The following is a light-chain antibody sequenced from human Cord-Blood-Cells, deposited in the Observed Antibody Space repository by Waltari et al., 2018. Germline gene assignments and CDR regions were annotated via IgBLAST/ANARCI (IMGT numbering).Light chain of an antibody. J-gene: IGKJ1*01. CDR2: GAS. V-gene: IGKV3-20*01. CDR3: QQYGSSPPWT. Sequence: DIVLTQSPGTLSLSQGERATLSCRASQSVSSSYFAWYQQKPGQAPRLLIYGASSRATGIPDRFSGSGSGTDFTLTISRLEPEDFAVYYCQQYGSSPPWTFGQGTKVEIK. CDR1: QSVSSSY.